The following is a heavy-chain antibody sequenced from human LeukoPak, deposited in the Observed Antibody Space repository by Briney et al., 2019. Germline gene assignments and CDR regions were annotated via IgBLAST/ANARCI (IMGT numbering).Heavy chain of an antibody. V-gene: IGHV3-7*01. D-gene: IGHD2-2*01. J-gene: IGHJ4*02. CDR2: IKQDGSEK. CDR1: GFTFSSYW. CDR3: ARDLAAGDPTMPTDY. Sequence: PGGSLRLSCASSGFTFSSYWMSWVRQAPGKGLEWVANIKQDGSEKYYVDSVKGRFTISRDNAKNSLYLQMNSLRAEDTAVYYCARDLAAGDPTMPTDYWGQGTLVTVSS.